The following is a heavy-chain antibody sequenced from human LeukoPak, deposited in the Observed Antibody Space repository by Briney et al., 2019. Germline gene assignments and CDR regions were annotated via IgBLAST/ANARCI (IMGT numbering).Heavy chain of an antibody. CDR1: GGSFSGYY. V-gene: IGHV4-34*01. CDR2: INHSGST. CDR3: GRWRSEGPFDY. J-gene: IGHJ4*02. Sequence: SETLSLTCAVYGGSFSGYYWSWIRQPPGKGLGWIGEINHSGSTNYKPSLKGRVTISRDTSRNQFSLKLSSVTAADTAVYYCGRWRSEGPFDYWGQGTLVTVSS.